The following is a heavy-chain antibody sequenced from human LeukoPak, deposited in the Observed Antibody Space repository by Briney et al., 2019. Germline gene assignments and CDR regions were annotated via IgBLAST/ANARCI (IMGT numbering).Heavy chain of an antibody. CDR3: AKDPEMSTSTIDY. CDR1: GFTFSSCG. Sequence: GGSLRLSCAASGFTFSSCGMYWVRQAPGKGLEWVALIWYDGSNKYYADSVKGRFTISRDNSKSTLYLYMNSLRAEDTAVYYCAKDPEMSTSTIDYWGQGALVTVSS. D-gene: IGHD5-24*01. V-gene: IGHV3-33*06. CDR2: IWYDGSNK. J-gene: IGHJ4*02.